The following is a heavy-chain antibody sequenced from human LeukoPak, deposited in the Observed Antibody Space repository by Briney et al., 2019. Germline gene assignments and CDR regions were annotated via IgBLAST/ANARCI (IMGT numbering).Heavy chain of an antibody. Sequence: ASVKVSCKASGYTFTSYDINWVRQATGQGLEWMGWMNPNSGNTGYAQKFQGRVTMTRNTSISTAYMELSSLRAEDTAVYYCARGLPYSSSWAFDYWGQGTLVTVSS. CDR2: MNPNSGNT. CDR3: ARGLPYSSSWAFDY. CDR1: GYTFTSYD. J-gene: IGHJ4*02. D-gene: IGHD6-13*01. V-gene: IGHV1-8*01.